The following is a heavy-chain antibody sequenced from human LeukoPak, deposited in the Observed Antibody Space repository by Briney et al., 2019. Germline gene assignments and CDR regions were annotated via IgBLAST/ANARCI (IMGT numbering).Heavy chain of an antibody. Sequence: SETLSLTCTVSGGSLSSYYWRWMPQAPGEGLGGIGYIYYSGSTHYNPSLKSRVTISVDTSKNQFSLKLSSVTAPDTAVYYCARDRRGPYSSGWPTNWFDPWGQGTLVTVSS. CDR2: IYYSGST. CDR1: GGSLSSYY. J-gene: IGHJ5*02. V-gene: IGHV4-59*01. D-gene: IGHD6-19*01. CDR3: ARDRRGPYSSGWPTNWFDP.